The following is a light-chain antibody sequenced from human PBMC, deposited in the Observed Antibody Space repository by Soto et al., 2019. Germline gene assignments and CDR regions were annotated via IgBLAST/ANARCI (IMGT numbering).Light chain of an antibody. J-gene: IGKJ1*01. V-gene: IGKV3-15*01. CDR3: QQYNNWPPHT. Sequence: EIVLTQSPATLSLSPGERGTLSCRASQSVSSSLAWYQQKPGQAPRLLIYGASTRATGIPARFSGSGSGTEFTLTISGLQSEDFAVYYCQQYNNWPPHTFGQGTKVDI. CDR1: QSVSSS. CDR2: GAS.